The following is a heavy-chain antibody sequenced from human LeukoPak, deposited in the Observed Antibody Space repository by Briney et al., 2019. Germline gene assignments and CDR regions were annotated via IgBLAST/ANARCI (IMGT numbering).Heavy chain of an antibody. Sequence: GGSLRLSCAASGFTVSGNYMSWVRQAPGKGLEWVSVIYSGGTIYYADSEKGRFTISRDNSKNTLYLQMSSLRAEDTGVYYCARDEAAGGFFDYWGQGTLVTVSS. J-gene: IGHJ4*02. CDR2: IYSGGTI. CDR3: ARDEAAGGFFDY. D-gene: IGHD6-13*01. CDR1: GFTVSGNY. V-gene: IGHV3-53*01.